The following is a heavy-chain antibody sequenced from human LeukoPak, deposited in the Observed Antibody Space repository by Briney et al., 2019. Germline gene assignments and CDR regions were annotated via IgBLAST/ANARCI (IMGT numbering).Heavy chain of an antibody. Sequence: GGSLRLSCAASGFTFSSYAMHWVRQAPGKGLEWVAVISYDGSNKYYADSVKGRFTISRDNSKNTLYLQMNSLRAEDTAVYYCARALYGDYAHWGQGTLVTVSS. V-gene: IGHV3-30-3*01. CDR3: ARALYGDYAH. D-gene: IGHD4-17*01. CDR1: GFTFSSYA. CDR2: ISYDGSNK. J-gene: IGHJ4*02.